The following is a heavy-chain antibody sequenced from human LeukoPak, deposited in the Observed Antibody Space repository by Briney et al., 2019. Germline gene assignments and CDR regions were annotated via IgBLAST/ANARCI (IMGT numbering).Heavy chain of an antibody. V-gene: IGHV4-39*07. Sequence: SETLSLTCTVSGASISGSGYYWGWIRQPPGKGLEWIGSIYHSGSTYKNPSLKSRVTMSVDTPKNQFSLKLTSVTAADTAVYYCARGGGNGGGWVGHYYYMDVWGKGTTVTVS. J-gene: IGHJ6*03. D-gene: IGHD4-23*01. CDR3: ARGGGNGGGWVGHYYYMDV. CDR2: IYHSGST. CDR1: GASISGSGYY.